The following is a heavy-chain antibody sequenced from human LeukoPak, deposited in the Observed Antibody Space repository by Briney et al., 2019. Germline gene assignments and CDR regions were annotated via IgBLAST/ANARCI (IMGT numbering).Heavy chain of an antibody. J-gene: IGHJ4*02. CDR3: ARAREIGHCSGYSCYSAYFDF. CDR2: IYHSGST. Sequence: SETLSLTCAVYGGSFSDYYWSWIRQPPGKGLEWIGSIYHSGSTYYNPSLKSRVTISVDTSKNQFSLKLSSVTAADTAVYYCARAREIGHCSGYSCYSAYFDFWGQGTLVTVSS. CDR1: GGSFSDYY. D-gene: IGHD2-15*01. V-gene: IGHV4-34*01.